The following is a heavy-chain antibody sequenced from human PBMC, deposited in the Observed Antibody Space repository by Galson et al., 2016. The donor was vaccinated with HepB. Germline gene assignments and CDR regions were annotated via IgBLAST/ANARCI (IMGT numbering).Heavy chain of an antibody. J-gene: IGHJ4*02. V-gene: IGHV1-69*04. CDR2: FVPILGTA. CDR3: AADWELRTDF. CDR1: GDIFSSYG. D-gene: IGHD1-26*01. Sequence: SVKVSCKASGDIFSSYGVSWVRQAPGQGLEWMGRFVPILGTANYAQIFQGRLTITADRSSTTMELTSLTSEDTALYYCAADWELRTDFWGQGSLVTVSS.